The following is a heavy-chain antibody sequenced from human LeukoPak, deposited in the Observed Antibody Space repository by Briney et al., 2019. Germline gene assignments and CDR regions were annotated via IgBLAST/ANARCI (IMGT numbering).Heavy chain of an antibody. CDR2: INPNSGGT. CDR1: GYTFTGYY. J-gene: IGHJ4*02. D-gene: IGHD6-13*01. Sequence: GASVKVSCKASGYTFTGYYMHWVRQAPGQGLEWMGRINPNSGGTNYAQKFQGRVTMTRDTSISTAYMELSRLRSDNTAVYYCARGGIPAAGTSPYWGQRTLVTLSS. V-gene: IGHV1-2*06. CDR3: ARGGIPAAGTSPY.